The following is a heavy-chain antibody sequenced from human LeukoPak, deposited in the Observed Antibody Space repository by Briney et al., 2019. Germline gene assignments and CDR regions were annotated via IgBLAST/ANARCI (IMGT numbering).Heavy chain of an antibody. J-gene: IGHJ4*02. CDR3: ASAGLSGWFYDF. D-gene: IGHD6-19*01. Sequence: GGSLRLSCAASGFTFSSYAMTWVRQAPGKRLEWVSAISGSGGSTYYADSVKGRSTISRDNSKNTLYLQMNSLRAEDTAVYYCASAGLSGWFYDFWGQGTLVTVSS. CDR2: ISGSGGST. CDR1: GFTFSSYA. V-gene: IGHV3-23*01.